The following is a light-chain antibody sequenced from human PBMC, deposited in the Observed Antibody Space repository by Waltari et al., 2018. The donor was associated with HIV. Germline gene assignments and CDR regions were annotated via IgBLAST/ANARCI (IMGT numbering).Light chain of an antibody. CDR3: QQYGSSGLT. CDR1: QSVSSSY. Sequence: IVLTQSPGTLSLSPGERANLSCRASQSVSSSYLAWYQHKPGQAPRLLIYGASSRATGIPDRFSGSGSGTDFTLTISRLEPEDLAVYYCQQYGSSGLTFGGGTKVEIK. J-gene: IGKJ4*01. CDR2: GAS. V-gene: IGKV3-20*01.